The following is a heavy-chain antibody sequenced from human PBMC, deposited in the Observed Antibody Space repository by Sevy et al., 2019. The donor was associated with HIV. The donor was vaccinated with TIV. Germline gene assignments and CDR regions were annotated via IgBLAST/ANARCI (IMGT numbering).Heavy chain of an antibody. CDR1: GFSFTTSD. D-gene: IGHD2-8*01. Sequence: GGSLRLSCAASGFSFTTSDMHWVRQAPGKGLEWVAYVRNDGSNKYYAYSVRDRFTISRDSPKNTLYLQMNSLRDEDTAIYYCARGRKTTEEWLEELDYYYGLDVWGQGTTVTVSS. J-gene: IGHJ6*02. CDR2: VRNDGSNK. V-gene: IGHV3-30*02. CDR3: ARGRKTTEEWLEELDYYYGLDV.